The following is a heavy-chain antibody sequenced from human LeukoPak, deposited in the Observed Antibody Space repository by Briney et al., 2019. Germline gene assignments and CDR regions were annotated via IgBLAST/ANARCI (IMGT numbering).Heavy chain of an antibody. J-gene: IGHJ4*02. V-gene: IGHV1-46*01. Sequence: ASVKVSCTASGYTFTSYYMHWVRQAPGQGLEWMGIINPSGGSTSYAQKFQGRVTMTRDTSTSTAYMELRSLRSDDTAVYYCARDLALNPFQQWLYYFDYWGQGTLVTVSS. CDR2: INPSGGST. CDR1: GYTFTSYY. CDR3: ARDLALNPFQQWLYYFDY. D-gene: IGHD6-19*01.